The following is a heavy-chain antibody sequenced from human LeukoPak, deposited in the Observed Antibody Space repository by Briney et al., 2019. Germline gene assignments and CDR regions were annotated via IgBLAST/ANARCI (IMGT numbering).Heavy chain of an antibody. D-gene: IGHD1-26*01. V-gene: IGHV1-69*05. Sequence: ASVKVSCKASGGSFSRHAISWVRQAPGQGLEWMGEIIPLFGTTHYAQRFQGRVTITTDESTSTGYVELSSLRSEDTAVYYCARGVIVAATHFDNWGQGTLVTASS. CDR1: GGSFSRHA. CDR2: IIPLFGTT. CDR3: ARGVIVAATHFDN. J-gene: IGHJ4*02.